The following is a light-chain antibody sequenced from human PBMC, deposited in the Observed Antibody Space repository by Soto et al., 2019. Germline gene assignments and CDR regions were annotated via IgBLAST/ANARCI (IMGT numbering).Light chain of an antibody. CDR3: TSFTTAYTHV. Sequence: QSALTQPASVSGSPGQSITVSCTGTSSDIGSYDYVSWYQQHPGKVPKLIIYDVSNRPSGVSNHFSGSKSGNTASLTISGLQAEDEADYYCTSFTTAYTHVFGSGTKVTVL. CDR2: DVS. CDR1: SSDIGSYDY. J-gene: IGLJ1*01. V-gene: IGLV2-14*03.